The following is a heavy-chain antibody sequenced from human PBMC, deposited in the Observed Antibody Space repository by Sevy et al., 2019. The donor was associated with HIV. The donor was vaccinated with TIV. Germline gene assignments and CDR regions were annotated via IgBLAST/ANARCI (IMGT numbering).Heavy chain of an antibody. D-gene: IGHD6-6*01. J-gene: IGHJ5*02. CDR2: IYYSGST. V-gene: IGHV4-59*01. Sequence: SGTLSLTCTVSGGSISSYYWSWIRQPPGKGLEWIGYIYYSGSTNYNPSLKSRVTISVDTSKNQFSLKLSSVTAADTAVYYCARYRSSSSMGNWFDPWGQGTLVTVSS. CDR1: GGSISSYY. CDR3: ARYRSSSSMGNWFDP.